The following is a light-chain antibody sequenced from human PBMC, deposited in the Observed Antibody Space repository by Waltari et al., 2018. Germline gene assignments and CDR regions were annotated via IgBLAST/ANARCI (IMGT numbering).Light chain of an antibody. CDR1: NIGTYS. V-gene: IGLV3-21*04. CDR2: YDR. CDR3: HVWHPHVDPGV. Sequence: SYVVTQPPSVSVAPGETATIPCGGDNIGTYSVHWYPQKAGQAPVLVIFYDRDRPSGIPDRFSGSNSGNTATLTISRVEAGDEARYYCHVWHPHVDPGVFGTGTEVTVL. J-gene: IGLJ1*01.